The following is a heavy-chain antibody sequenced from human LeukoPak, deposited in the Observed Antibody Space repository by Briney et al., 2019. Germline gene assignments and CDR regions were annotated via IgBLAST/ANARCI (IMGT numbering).Heavy chain of an antibody. CDR2: IYTSGST. CDR1: GGSISSGSYY. Sequence: SQTLSLTCTVSGGSISSGSYYWSWIRQPAGKGLEWIGRIYTSGSTNYNPSLKSRVTISVDTSKSQFSLKLSSVTAADTAVYYCARRVVVVPAALDYWGQGTLVTVSS. V-gene: IGHV4-61*02. CDR3: ARRVVVVPAALDY. D-gene: IGHD2-2*01. J-gene: IGHJ4*02.